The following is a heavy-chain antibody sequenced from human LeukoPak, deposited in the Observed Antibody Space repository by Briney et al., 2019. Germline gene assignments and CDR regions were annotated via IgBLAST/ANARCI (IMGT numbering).Heavy chain of an antibody. J-gene: IGHJ4*02. CDR1: SDSISSYY. V-gene: IGHV4-34*01. CDR2: INHSGST. D-gene: IGHD2-2*01. Sequence: SETLSLTCTVSSDSISSYYWSWIRQPPGKGLEWIGEINHSGSTNYNPSLKSRVTISVDTSKNQFSLKLSSVTAADTAVYYCARGLADYCSSTSCYGRRIDYWGQGTLVTVSS. CDR3: ARGLADYCSSTSCYGRRIDY.